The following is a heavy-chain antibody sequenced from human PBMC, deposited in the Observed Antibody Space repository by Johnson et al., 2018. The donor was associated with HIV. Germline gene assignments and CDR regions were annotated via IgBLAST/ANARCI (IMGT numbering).Heavy chain of an antibody. Sequence: VQLVESGGGLVKPGGSLRLSCAASGFTFGDYYMSWIRQAPGKGLEWVAVISYDGSNKYYADSVKGRFTISRDNSRNTLYLQMNSLKTEDTAVYYCTTFLSISWYVDAFDIWGQGTMVTVSS. J-gene: IGHJ3*02. V-gene: IGHV3-30*03. CDR2: ISYDGSNK. CDR3: TTFLSISWYVDAFDI. D-gene: IGHD6-13*01. CDR1: GFTFGDYY.